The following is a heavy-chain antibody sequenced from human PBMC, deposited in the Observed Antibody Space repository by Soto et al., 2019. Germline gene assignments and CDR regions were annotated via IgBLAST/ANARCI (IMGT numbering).Heavy chain of an antibody. CDR1: GFTFSDHG. D-gene: IGHD3-3*01. V-gene: IGHV3-30*18. CDR2: ISYDGSNK. J-gene: IGHJ6*02. Sequence: GGSLRLSCAASGFTFSDHGMHWVRQAPGKGLEWVAVISYDGSNKKYVDSVKGRFSISRDNSKNTLYLQMNSLGAEDTAVYYCAKDLRITIFGVVNPYYYHGVDVWGRGTTVTVSS. CDR3: AKDLRITIFGVVNPYYYHGVDV.